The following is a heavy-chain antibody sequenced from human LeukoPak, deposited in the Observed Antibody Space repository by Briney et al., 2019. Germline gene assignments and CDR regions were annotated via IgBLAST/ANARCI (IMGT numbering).Heavy chain of an antibody. CDR3: ARDICSDGVCYYGMDV. V-gene: IGHV3-21*06. D-gene: IGHD2-8*01. Sequence: PGGSLRLSCAASGFTFSSYSMNWVRQAPGKGLEWVSSISSSSSFIYYTDSVKGRFTISRDNAKNSLYLQMNSLGAEDTAVYYCARDICSDGVCYYGMDVWGQGTTVTVSS. CDR1: GFTFSSYS. J-gene: IGHJ6*02. CDR2: ISSSSSFI.